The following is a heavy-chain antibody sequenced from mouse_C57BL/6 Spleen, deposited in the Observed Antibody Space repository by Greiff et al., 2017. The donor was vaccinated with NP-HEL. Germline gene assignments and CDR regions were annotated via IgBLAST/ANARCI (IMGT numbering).Heavy chain of an antibody. J-gene: IGHJ2*01. V-gene: IGHV1-69*01. CDR1: GYTFTSYW. CDR2: IDPSDSYT. Sequence: QVQLQQPGAELVMPGASVKLSCKASGYTFTSYWMHWVKQRPGQGLEWIGEIDPSDSYTNYNQKFKGKSTLTVDKSSSTAYMQLSSLTSEDSAVYYCARGNYGRVGFDYWGQGTTLTVSS. CDR3: ARGNYGRVGFDY. D-gene: IGHD1-1*01.